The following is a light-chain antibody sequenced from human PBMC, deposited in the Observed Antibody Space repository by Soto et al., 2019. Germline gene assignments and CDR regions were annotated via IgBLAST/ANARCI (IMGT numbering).Light chain of an antibody. V-gene: IGKV3-15*01. CDR1: QSVSNN. Sequence: EIVMTQSPATLSVSPGERATLSCRASQSVSNNLAWYQQKPGQAPRLLIYDASTRATGIPAKFSGSGSGIEFTLTISSLQSEDFAVYYCQQYNKWPPWTFDQGTKVEIK. J-gene: IGKJ1*01. CDR2: DAS. CDR3: QQYNKWPPWT.